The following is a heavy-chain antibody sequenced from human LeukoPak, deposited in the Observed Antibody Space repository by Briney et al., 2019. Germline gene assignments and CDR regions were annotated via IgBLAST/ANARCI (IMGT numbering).Heavy chain of an antibody. Sequence: GASVKVSCKASGGTFSSYAISWVRQAPGQGLEWMGRIIPILGIANYAQKLQGRVTMTTDTSTSTAYMELRSLRSDDTAVYYCARDLEDRYYDFWSGYYYWGQGTLVTVSS. D-gene: IGHD3-3*01. CDR1: GGTFSSYA. J-gene: IGHJ4*02. CDR3: ARDLEDRYYDFWSGYYY. V-gene: IGHV1-69*04. CDR2: IIPILGIA.